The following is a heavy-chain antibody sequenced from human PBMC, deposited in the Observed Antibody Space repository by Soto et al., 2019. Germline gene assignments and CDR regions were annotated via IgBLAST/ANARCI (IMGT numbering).Heavy chain of an antibody. Sequence: GGPLRLSCAASGFPFNSYPMSWVRQAPGKGLEWVSAISANGYSTYYADSVKGRFTISRDNSENTLYLQMNSLRAEDMAVYYCATCLGWLFPGDYWGQGTLVTVSS. CDR2: ISANGYST. V-gene: IGHV3-23*01. J-gene: IGHJ4*02. CDR1: GFPFNSYP. D-gene: IGHD3-3*01. CDR3: ATCLGWLFPGDY.